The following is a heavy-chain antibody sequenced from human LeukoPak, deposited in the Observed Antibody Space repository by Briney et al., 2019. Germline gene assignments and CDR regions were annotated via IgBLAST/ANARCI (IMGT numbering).Heavy chain of an antibody. CDR3: AAYSGSYYSFYY. CDR2: FDPEDGET. V-gene: IGHV1-24*01. Sequence: ASVKVSCKVSGYTLTELSMHWVRQAPGKGLEWMGGFDPEDGETIYAQKFQGRVTMTEDTSTDTAYMELSSLRSEDTAVYYCAAYSGSYYSFYYWGQGTLVTVSS. D-gene: IGHD1-26*01. J-gene: IGHJ4*02. CDR1: GYTLTELS.